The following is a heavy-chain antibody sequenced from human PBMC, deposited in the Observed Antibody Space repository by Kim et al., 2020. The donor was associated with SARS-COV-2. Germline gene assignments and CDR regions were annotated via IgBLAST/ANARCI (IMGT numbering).Heavy chain of an antibody. CDR3: ARGPNHSPFYY. CDR1: GFTFSSYE. V-gene: IGHV3-48*03. CDR2: IIGSGTTI. Sequence: GGSLRLSCAASGFTFSSYEMNWVRQAPGKGLEWVSYIIGSGTTIYYADSVRGRFTISRDNYKNSLYLQMNSLRAEDTAVYYCARGPNHSPFYYWGHGSLV. J-gene: IGHJ4*01. D-gene: IGHD5-18*01.